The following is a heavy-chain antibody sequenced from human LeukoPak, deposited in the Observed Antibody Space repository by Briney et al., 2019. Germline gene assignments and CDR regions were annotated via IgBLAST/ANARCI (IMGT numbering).Heavy chain of an antibody. J-gene: IGHJ4*02. D-gene: IGHD6-13*01. CDR3: ARDPEYSSSGGN. V-gene: IGHV3-23*01. CDR1: GFTFSSYA. CDR2: ISGSGGST. Sequence: GGSLRLSCAASGFTFSSYAMSWVRQAPGKGLEWVSAISGSGGSTYYADSVKGRFTISRDNSKNTLYLQMNSLRAEDTAVYYCARDPEYSSSGGNWGQGTLVTVSS.